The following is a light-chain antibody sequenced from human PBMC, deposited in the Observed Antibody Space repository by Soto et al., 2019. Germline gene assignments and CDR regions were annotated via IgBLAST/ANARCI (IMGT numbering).Light chain of an antibody. Sequence: QSVLTQPPSASGTPGQRVTSSCSGSSSNIGSNAVSWYQHFPGTAPKVLIYSDDQRPSGVPDRFSGSKSGTSASLAISGLRAEDEADYFCAEWGDSLNTWVLGGGTKLTVL. CDR2: SDD. CDR3: AEWGDSLNTWV. V-gene: IGLV1-44*01. J-gene: IGLJ3*02. CDR1: SSNIGSNA.